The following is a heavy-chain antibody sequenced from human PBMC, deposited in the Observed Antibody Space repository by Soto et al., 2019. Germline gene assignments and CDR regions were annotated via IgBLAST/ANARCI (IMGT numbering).Heavy chain of an antibody. CDR2: IYYSGST. Sequence: WETLSLTCTVSGGSISNYYLRWIRQPPGKGLEWIGYIYYSGSTNYNPSLKRRVAIAVDTSKNQFSQKLSSVTAADTAVYYCARVESMAEDRSHYYYGMDVWGQGTTVTVSS. J-gene: IGHJ6*02. CDR3: ARVESMAEDRSHYYYGMDV. V-gene: IGHV4-59*01. CDR1: GGSISNYY. D-gene: IGHD2-15*01.